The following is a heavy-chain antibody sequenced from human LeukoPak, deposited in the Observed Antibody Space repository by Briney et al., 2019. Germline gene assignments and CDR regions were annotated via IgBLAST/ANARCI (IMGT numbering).Heavy chain of an antibody. CDR2: ITGSGDNT. CDR3: AKGAATGLVDWFDP. CDR1: GFIFSNYA. V-gene: IGHV3-23*01. Sequence: GGSLRLSCAASGFIFSNYALMWFRQAPGKGLEWVSSITGSGDNTFYADSVKGRFSLSRDNSKNMLYLQMYSLGAEDTAMYYCAKGAATGLVDWFDPWGQGTLVTVSS. J-gene: IGHJ5*02. D-gene: IGHD6-13*01.